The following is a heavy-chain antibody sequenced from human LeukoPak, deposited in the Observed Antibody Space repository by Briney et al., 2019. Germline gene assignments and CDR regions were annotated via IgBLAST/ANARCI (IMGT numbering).Heavy chain of an antibody. Sequence: PSETLSLTCAAYGGSFSGCYWSWIRHPPGKVLEWVGEINHSGSTNYNPSLKSRVTISGDTAKNQFSLKLSSVTAADTAVYYCAREMVRPGGAKDDYWGQGTLVTVSS. V-gene: IGHV4-34*01. D-gene: IGHD3-10*01. CDR3: AREMVRPGGAKDDY. CDR2: INHSGST. J-gene: IGHJ4*02. CDR1: GGSFSGCY.